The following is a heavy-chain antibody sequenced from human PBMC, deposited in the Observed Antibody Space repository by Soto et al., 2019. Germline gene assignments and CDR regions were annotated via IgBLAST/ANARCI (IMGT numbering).Heavy chain of an antibody. D-gene: IGHD2-2*01. CDR2: ISSSSSTI. Sequence: GGSLRLSCAASGFTFSSYSKNWVRQAPGKGLEWVSYISSSSSTIYYADSVKGRFTISRDNAKNSLYLQMNSLRAEDTAVYYCARGNIVVVPAGNWFDPWGQGTLVTVSS. V-gene: IGHV3-48*01. CDR3: ARGNIVVVPAGNWFDP. J-gene: IGHJ5*02. CDR1: GFTFSSYS.